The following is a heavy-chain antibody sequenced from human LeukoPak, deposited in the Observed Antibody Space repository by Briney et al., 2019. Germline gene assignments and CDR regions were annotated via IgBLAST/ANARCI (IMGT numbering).Heavy chain of an antibody. CDR1: GFTFDDYA. CDR2: INWNSDTR. J-gene: IGHJ4*02. Sequence: PGGSLRLSCAASGFTFDDYAMHWVRQAPGKGLEWVSGINWNSDTRAYADSVKGRFAISRDNAKNSLHLEMNSLRPEDTAFYYCTKEHDYSNRHPVAYFDVWGQGTLVTVSS. CDR3: TKEHDYSNRHPVAYFDV. V-gene: IGHV3-9*01. D-gene: IGHD4-11*01.